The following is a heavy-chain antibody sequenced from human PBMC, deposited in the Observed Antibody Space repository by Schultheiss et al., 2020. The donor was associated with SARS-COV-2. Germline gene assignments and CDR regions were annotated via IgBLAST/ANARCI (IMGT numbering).Heavy chain of an antibody. D-gene: IGHD1-26*01. CDR3: AKRVASGSFGEGLGS. CDR2: ISSSSSYT. Sequence: GGSLRLSCTVSGGSVSSGGYYMSWIRQAPGKGLEWVSYISSSSSYTNYADSVKGRFTISRDNAKNSLYLQMNSLRAEDTAVYYCAKRVASGSFGEGLGSWGQGTLVTVSS. J-gene: IGHJ5*02. V-gene: IGHV3-11*03. CDR1: GGSVSSGGYY.